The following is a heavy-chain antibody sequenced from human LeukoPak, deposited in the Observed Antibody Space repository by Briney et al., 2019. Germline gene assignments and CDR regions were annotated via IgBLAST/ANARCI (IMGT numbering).Heavy chain of an antibody. Sequence: XAXXGFXXXSYWMSWVRQAPGKGLEWVANIKQDGSEKYYVDSVKGRFTISRDNAKNSLYLQMNSLRGEDTAVYYCARDNYYGSGSYPPLDYRGQGTLVTVSS. CDR1: GFXXXSYW. D-gene: IGHD3-10*01. CDR3: ARDNYYGSGSYPPLDY. CDR2: IKQDGSEK. V-gene: IGHV3-7*01. J-gene: IGHJ4*02.